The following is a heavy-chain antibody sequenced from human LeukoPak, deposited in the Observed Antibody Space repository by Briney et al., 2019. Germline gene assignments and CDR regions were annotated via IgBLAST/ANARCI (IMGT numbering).Heavy chain of an antibody. J-gene: IGHJ4*02. D-gene: IGHD6-19*01. CDR1: GFTFSSYG. Sequence: PGRSLRLSCAASGFTFSSYGMLWDRQAPGKGLEWVAVISYDGSNKYYADSVKGRFTISRDNSKNTLYLQMNSLRAEDTAVYYCAREDGSGWYWDYWGQGTLVTVSS. V-gene: IGHV3-30*03. CDR2: ISYDGSNK. CDR3: AREDGSGWYWDY.